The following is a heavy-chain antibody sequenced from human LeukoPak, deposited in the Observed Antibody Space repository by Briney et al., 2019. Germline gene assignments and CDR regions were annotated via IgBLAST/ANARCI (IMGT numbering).Heavy chain of an antibody. J-gene: IGHJ4*02. Sequence: GGSLRLSCAASGFNFDDYTMHWVRQAPGKGLEWGSLVAWDGGGTFFADSVKGRFTVSRDNSKNSLSLYMNSLTTEDTALYYCVRGHGYNLEDYFDNWGQGTLVTVSS. CDR3: VRGHGYNLEDYFDN. V-gene: IGHV3-43*01. CDR1: GFNFDDYT. CDR2: VAWDGGGT. D-gene: IGHD5-24*01.